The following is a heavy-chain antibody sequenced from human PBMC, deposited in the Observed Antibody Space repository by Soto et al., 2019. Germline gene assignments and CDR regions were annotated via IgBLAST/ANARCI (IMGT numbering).Heavy chain of an antibody. J-gene: IGHJ4*02. CDR3: ARGVNEGVDY. CDR2: MQPRGGFT. Sequence: QVQLLQPGAEVKDPGASGKVSGKAPGYTFPIFDITWVGQATEQGLEWMGGMQPRGGFTGYAQNFQGRVTMTRDTSINTAYMELSSLRPDDTAVYYCARGVNEGVDYWGQGTLVTVSS. D-gene: IGHD1-26*01. V-gene: IGHV1-8*01. CDR1: GYTFPIFD.